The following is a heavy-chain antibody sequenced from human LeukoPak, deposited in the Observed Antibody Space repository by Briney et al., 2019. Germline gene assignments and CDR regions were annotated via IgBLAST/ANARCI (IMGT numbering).Heavy chain of an antibody. D-gene: IGHD2-2*01. V-gene: IGHV4-34*01. CDR3: ARRYCSSTSCLGDYYYYYYMDV. CDR1: GGSFSGYY. CDR2: INHSGST. Sequence: PSETLSLTCAVYGGSFSGYYWSWIRQPPGKGLEWIGEINHSGSTNYNPSLKSRVTISVDTSKNQFSLKLSSVTAADTAVYYCARRYCSSTSCLGDYYYYYYMDVWGKGTTVTISS. J-gene: IGHJ6*03.